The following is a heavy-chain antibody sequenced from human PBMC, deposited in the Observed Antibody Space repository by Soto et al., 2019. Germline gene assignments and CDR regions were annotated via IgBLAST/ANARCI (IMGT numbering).Heavy chain of an antibody. Sequence: ASVKVSCKASGYTFTGYYMNWVRQAPGQGLEWMGWINPNSGGTNYAQKFQGRVTMTRDTSISTAYMEPSRLRSDDTAVYYCARALPHNYYYYYGMDVWGQGTTVTVSS. CDR1: GYTFTGYY. V-gene: IGHV1-2*02. J-gene: IGHJ6*02. CDR3: ARALPHNYYYYYGMDV. CDR2: INPNSGGT.